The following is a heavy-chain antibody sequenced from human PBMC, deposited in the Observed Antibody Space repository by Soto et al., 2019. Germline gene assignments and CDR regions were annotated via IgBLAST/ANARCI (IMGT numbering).Heavy chain of an antibody. CDR3: ARQGYCGGDCYSSFDP. Sequence: KISCKGSGYSFTSYWIGWVRQMPGKGLEWMGIIYPGDSDTRYSPSFQGQVTISADKSISTAYLQWSSLKASDTAMYYCARQGYCGGDCYSSFDPWGQGTLVTVSS. J-gene: IGHJ5*02. CDR2: IYPGDSDT. CDR1: GYSFTSYW. D-gene: IGHD2-21*02. V-gene: IGHV5-51*01.